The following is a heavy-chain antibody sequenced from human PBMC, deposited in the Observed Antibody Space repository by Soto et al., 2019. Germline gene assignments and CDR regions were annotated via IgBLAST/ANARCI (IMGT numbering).Heavy chain of an antibody. CDR3: ARVGARGYEYIWGSPRGLDY. D-gene: IGHD3-16*01. CDR2: ISSSGGTI. V-gene: IGHV3-11*01. CDR1: GFIFSDYY. J-gene: IGHJ4*02. Sequence: QVQLAESGGGLVQPGGSLRLSCAASGFIFSDYYMSWIRQAPGKGLEWVSYISSSGGTINYADSVKGRFTISRDNAKNSMYLQMSSLRAEDTAVYYCARVGARGYEYIWGSPRGLDYWGQGTLVTVSS.